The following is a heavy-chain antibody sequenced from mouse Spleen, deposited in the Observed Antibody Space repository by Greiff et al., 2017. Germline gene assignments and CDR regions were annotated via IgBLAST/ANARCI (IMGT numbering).Heavy chain of an antibody. CDR3: ARSGGFPYYFDY. CDR2: INPSSGYT. V-gene: IGHV1-4*01. D-gene: IGHD3-1*01. Sequence: VMLVESVAELVRPGASVKLSCTASGFNIKNTYMHWVKQRPGQGLEWIGYINPSSGYTKYNQKFKDKATLTADKSSSTAYMQLSSLTSEDSAVYYCARSGGFPYYFDYWGQGTTLTVSS. CDR1: GFNIKNTY. J-gene: IGHJ2*01.